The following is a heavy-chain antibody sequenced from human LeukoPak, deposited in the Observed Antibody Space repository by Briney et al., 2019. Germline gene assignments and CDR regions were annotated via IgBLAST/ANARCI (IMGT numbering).Heavy chain of an antibody. Sequence: PGRSLRLSCAASGFTFSSYGMHLVRQAPGKGLEWVAVIWYDGSNKYYADSVKGRFTISRDNSKNTLYLQMNSLRAEDTAVYYCARERCSSTSCYKRLGAFDIWGQGTMVTVSS. J-gene: IGHJ3*02. CDR2: IWYDGSNK. V-gene: IGHV3-33*01. CDR1: GFTFSSYG. D-gene: IGHD2-2*02. CDR3: ARERCSSTSCYKRLGAFDI.